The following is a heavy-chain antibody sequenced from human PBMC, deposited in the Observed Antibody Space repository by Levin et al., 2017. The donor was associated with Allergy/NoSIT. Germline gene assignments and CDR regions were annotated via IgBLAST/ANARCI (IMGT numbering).Heavy chain of an antibody. J-gene: IGHJ4*02. V-gene: IGHV1-46*01. Sequence: VASVKVPCKASGYTFTSYSLHWVRQAPGQGLEWMGIINPSGGSTSYAQKFQGRVTMTRDTSTSTVYMELSSLRSEDTAVYYCARDNQNRPYFYDSSGYRHFDYWGQGTLVTVSS. CDR1: GYTFTSYS. CDR2: INPSGGST. D-gene: IGHD3-22*01. CDR3: ARDNQNRPYFYDSSGYRHFDY.